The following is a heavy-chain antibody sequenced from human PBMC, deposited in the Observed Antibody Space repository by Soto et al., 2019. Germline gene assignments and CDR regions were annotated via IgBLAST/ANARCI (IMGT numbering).Heavy chain of an antibody. J-gene: IGHJ3*02. V-gene: IGHV2-70*11. CDR1: WFSLSTSGMC. CDR2: IDWDDDK. Sequence: PGPTLVNPTQTLTLTCTFSWFSLSTSGMCVSWIRQPPGKALEWLARIDWDDDKYYSTSLKTRLTISKDTSKNQVVLTMTNMDPVDTATYYCARTQGGDRAAFDIWAQGTMVTVSS. CDR3: ARTQGGDRAAFDI. D-gene: IGHD2-21*02.